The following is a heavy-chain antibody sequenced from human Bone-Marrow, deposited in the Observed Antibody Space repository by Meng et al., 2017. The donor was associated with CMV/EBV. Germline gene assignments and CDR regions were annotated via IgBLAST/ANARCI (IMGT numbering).Heavy chain of an antibody. CDR3: AREGSEDAFDI. Sequence: ASVKVSCKASGGTFSSYTISWVRQAPGQGLEWMGWISAYNGNTNYAQKLQGRVTMTTDTSTSTAYMELRSLRSDDTAVDYCAREGSEDAFDIWGQGTMVTVSS. CDR1: GGTFSSYT. CDR2: ISAYNGNT. V-gene: IGHV1-18*01. J-gene: IGHJ3*02. D-gene: IGHD3-10*01.